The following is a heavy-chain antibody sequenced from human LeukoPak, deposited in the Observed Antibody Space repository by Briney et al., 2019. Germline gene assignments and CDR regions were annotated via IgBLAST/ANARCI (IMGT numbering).Heavy chain of an antibody. J-gene: IGHJ6*02. CDR2: ISSDSGHI. V-gene: IGHV3-21*01. D-gene: IGHD2/OR15-2a*01. CDR3: ARDISAAGHYYHYYTMDV. Sequence: PGGSLRLSCAAAGFTFTDYSMNWVRQAPGKGLEWVSTISSDSGHIYYADSEKGRFTISRDNAENLLYLQINSLRAEDTAVYYCARDISAAGHYYHYYTMDVWGQGTTVTVSS. CDR1: GFTFTDYS.